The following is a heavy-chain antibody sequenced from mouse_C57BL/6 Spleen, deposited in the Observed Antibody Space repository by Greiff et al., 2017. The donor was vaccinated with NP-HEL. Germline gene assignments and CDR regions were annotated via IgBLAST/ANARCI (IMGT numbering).Heavy chain of an antibody. Sequence: EADGGLVQPKGSLKLSCAASGFSFNTYAMNWVRQAPGKGLEWGARIRSKSNNYATYYADSVKDRFTISRDDSESMLYLQMNNLKTEDTAMYYCVYNYFDYWGQGTTLTVSS. V-gene: IGHV10-1*01. CDR1: GFSFNTYA. J-gene: IGHJ2*01. CDR3: VYNYFDY. CDR2: IRSKSNNYAT. D-gene: IGHD2-12*01.